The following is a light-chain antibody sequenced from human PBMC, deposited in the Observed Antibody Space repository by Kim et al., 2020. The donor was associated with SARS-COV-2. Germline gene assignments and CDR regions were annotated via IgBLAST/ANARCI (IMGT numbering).Light chain of an antibody. CDR1: SGSIDGNY. J-gene: IGLJ2*01. V-gene: IGLV6-57*04. CDR3: QSYNRDNVL. CDR2: EDD. Sequence: NFMLTQPHSVSESPGKTVTISCTRSSGSIDGNYVQWYQQRPGGVPTTVIYEDDQRPSGVSDRFSGSIDNSSNSASLTSSGLRTDDEADYYCQSYNRDNVLFGGGTQLTVL.